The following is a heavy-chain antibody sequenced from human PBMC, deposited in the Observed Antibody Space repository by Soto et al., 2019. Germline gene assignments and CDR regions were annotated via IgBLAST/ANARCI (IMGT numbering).Heavy chain of an antibody. J-gene: IGHJ6*02. CDR2: ISYDGSNK. CDR3: ARVVDDSSGYYSLFYYYYGMDV. D-gene: IGHD3-22*01. V-gene: IGHV3-30-3*01. CDR1: GFTFSSYA. Sequence: QVQLVESGGGVVQPGRSLRLSCAASGFTFSSYAMHWVRPAPGKGLEWVAVISYDGSNKYYADSVKGRFTISRDNSKNTLYLQMNSLRAEDTAVYYCARVVDDSSGYYSLFYYYYGMDVWGQGTTVTVSS.